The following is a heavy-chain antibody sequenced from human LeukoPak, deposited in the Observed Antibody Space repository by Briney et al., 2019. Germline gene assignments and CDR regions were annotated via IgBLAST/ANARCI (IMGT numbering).Heavy chain of an antibody. Sequence: PSETLSLTCSVSGGSIISRNYYWGWIRQPPGKGLEWIGSIYQSGSGSSYYNPSLKSRVIIFGDTSKNQFFLRLSSVTAADTAVYYCASTLRFLPYRRFDYWGQGTLVTLPS. CDR1: GGSIISRNYY. V-gene: IGHV4-39*01. CDR2: IYQSGSGSS. D-gene: IGHD3-3*01. CDR3: ASTLRFLPYRRFDY. J-gene: IGHJ4*02.